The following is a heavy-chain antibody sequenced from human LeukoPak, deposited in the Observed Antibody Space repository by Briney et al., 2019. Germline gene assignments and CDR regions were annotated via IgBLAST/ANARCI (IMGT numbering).Heavy chain of an antibody. CDR1: GFTFSSYG. Sequence: GGSLRLSCAASGFTFSSYGMHWVRQAPGKGLEWVSAISGSGGSTYYADSVKGRFTISRDNSKNTLYLQMNSLRAEDTAVYYCAKAHNWNDVGYYFDYWGQGTLVTVSS. CDR3: AKAHNWNDVGYYFDY. V-gene: IGHV3-23*01. CDR2: ISGSGGST. J-gene: IGHJ4*02. D-gene: IGHD1-20*01.